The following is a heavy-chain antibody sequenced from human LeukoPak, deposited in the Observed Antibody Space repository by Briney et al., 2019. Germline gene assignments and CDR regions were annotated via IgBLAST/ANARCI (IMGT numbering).Heavy chain of an antibody. CDR1: GGSISSYY. V-gene: IGHV4-59*01. J-gene: IGHJ4*02. CDR3: ARSSVVGAIDY. CDR2: IYYSGST. Sequence: PSETLSLTCTVSGGSISSYYWNWIRQPPGKGLEWIGYIYYSGSTNYNPSLKSRVTISVDTSKNQFSLKLSSVSAADTAVYYCARSSVVGAIDYWGQGTLVTVSS. D-gene: IGHD1-26*01.